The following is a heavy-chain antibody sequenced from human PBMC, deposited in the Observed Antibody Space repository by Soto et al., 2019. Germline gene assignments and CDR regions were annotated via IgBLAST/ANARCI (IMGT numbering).Heavy chain of an antibody. CDR3: AKDGTLLPAAHFDY. Sequence: QVQLVESGGGVVQPGRSLRLSCAASGFTFSSYGMHWVRQAPGKGLEWVAVISYDGSNKYYADSVKGRFTISRDNSKNTLYLQMNSLRAEDTAVYYCAKDGTLLPAAHFDYWGQGTLVTVSS. J-gene: IGHJ4*02. CDR1: GFTFSSYG. CDR2: ISYDGSNK. D-gene: IGHD2-2*01. V-gene: IGHV3-30*18.